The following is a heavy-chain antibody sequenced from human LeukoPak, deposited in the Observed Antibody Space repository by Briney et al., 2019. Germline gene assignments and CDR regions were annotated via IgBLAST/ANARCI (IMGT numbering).Heavy chain of an antibody. CDR1: GLTFSNFA. J-gene: IGHJ4*02. V-gene: IGHV3-23*01. Sequence: GGSLRLSCAASGLTFSNFAMSWVRQAPGKGLEWVSAVSGGGRTTFYADSVKGRFIISRDDSKNTLFLQMNSLRAEDTAIYYCAKGGIALVRGSFDYWGQGTLVTVSS. D-gene: IGHD3-10*01. CDR2: VSGGGRTT. CDR3: AKGGIALVRGSFDY.